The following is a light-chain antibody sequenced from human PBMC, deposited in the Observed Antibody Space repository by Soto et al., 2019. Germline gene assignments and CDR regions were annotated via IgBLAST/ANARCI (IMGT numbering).Light chain of an antibody. V-gene: IGKV3-20*01. CDR3: QQYGASPLT. CDR1: QSVKFNY. Sequence: EIVLTQSPGTLSLSPGETATLSCWASQSVKFNYLAWYQQKPGQAPRLLISGASTRATDIPDRLRGSGSGTDFTLTISGLDPEDFAVYYCQQYGASPLTFGGGTKVEIK. CDR2: GAS. J-gene: IGKJ4*01.